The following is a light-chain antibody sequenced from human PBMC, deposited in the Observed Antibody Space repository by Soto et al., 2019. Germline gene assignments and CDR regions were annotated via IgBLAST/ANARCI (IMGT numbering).Light chain of an antibody. CDR1: QITDNH. Sequence: DFEMTQSPSSLSASIGDRVTITCRASQITDNHLNWYQQKPGKAPKLLIYAASTLQSAVPSRFSGSGSGTDFTLTISSLQPEDFATYYCQQGHSVPVTFGGGTKVEI. V-gene: IGKV1-39*01. J-gene: IGKJ4*01. CDR3: QQGHSVPVT. CDR2: AAS.